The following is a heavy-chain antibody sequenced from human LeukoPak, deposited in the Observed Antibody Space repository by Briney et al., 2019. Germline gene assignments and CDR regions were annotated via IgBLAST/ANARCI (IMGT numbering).Heavy chain of an antibody. CDR1: GFMFSTYW. D-gene: IGHD2-8*02. J-gene: IGHJ5*02. CDR2: IKEDGTDK. Sequence: PGGSLRLACAASGFMFSTYWMQWVRQAPAKGLEWVAKIKEDGTDKYSADSVKGRFTISRDNAKNSLHLQMNSLRVEDTAVYHCARVRGYCSGGECYHWFDPWGQGTLVTVSS. CDR3: ARVRGYCSGGECYHWFDP. V-gene: IGHV3-7*01.